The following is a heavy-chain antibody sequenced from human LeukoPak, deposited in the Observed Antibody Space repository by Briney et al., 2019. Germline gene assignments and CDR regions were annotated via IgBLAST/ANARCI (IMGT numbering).Heavy chain of an antibody. D-gene: IGHD2/OR15-2a*01. Sequence: SETLSLTCAVYGGSFSGYYWSWIRQPPGKGLEWIGEINHSGSTHYNPSLKSRVTISVDTSKNQFSLKLSSVTAADTAVYYCARRLSTRSYYLDDWGQGTLVTVSS. J-gene: IGHJ4*02. CDR1: GGSFSGYY. V-gene: IGHV4-34*01. CDR2: INHSGST. CDR3: ARRLSTRSYYLDD.